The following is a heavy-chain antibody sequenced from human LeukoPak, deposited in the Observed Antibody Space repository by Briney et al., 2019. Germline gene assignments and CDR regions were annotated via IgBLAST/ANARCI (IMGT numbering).Heavy chain of an antibody. CDR3: ARDTAAGPGAWFDP. CDR1: GFTFDDYA. CDR2: ISWDGGST. D-gene: IGHD6-13*01. J-gene: IGHJ5*02. Sequence: PGGSLRLSCAASGFTFDDYAMHWVRQAPGKGLEWVSLISWDGGSTYYADSVKGRFTISRDNAKNSLYLQMNSLRAEDTAVYYCARDTAAGPGAWFDPWGQGTLVTVSS. V-gene: IGHV3-43D*03.